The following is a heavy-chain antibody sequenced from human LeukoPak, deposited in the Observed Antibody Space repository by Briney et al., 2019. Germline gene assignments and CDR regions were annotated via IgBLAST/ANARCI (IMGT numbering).Heavy chain of an antibody. CDR3: ARDWLDV. Sequence: SGGSLRLSCAASGFTFSSYGMSWVRQAPGKGLEWVSSISGSSSYIYYADSVKGRFTISRHNAKNSLYLQMNSLRAEDTAVYYCARDWLDVWGKGTTVTVSS. D-gene: IGHD5-12*01. V-gene: IGHV3-21*01. CDR1: GFTFSSYG. CDR2: ISGSSSYI. J-gene: IGHJ6*04.